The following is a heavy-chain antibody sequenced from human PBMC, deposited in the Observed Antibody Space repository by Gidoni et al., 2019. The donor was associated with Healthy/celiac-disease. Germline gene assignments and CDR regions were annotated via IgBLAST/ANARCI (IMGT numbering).Heavy chain of an antibody. V-gene: IGHV4-34*01. CDR3: ARGRRYFDSRYFDY. CDR1: GGSFSGYY. Sequence: QVQLQQWGAGLLKPSETLSLTCAVSGGSFSGYYWSWIRQPPGKGLAWFGEIHHSGSTNYNPSLKSRVTISVDTSKNQFSLKLSSVTAADTAVYYCARGRRYFDSRYFDYWGQGTLVTVSS. J-gene: IGHJ4*02. CDR2: IHHSGST. D-gene: IGHD3-9*01.